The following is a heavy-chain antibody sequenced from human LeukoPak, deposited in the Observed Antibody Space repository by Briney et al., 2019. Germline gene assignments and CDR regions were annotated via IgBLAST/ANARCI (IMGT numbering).Heavy chain of an antibody. CDR2: IYYSGST. CDR1: GGSISSHY. V-gene: IGHV4-59*11. D-gene: IGHD1-1*01. J-gene: IGHJ3*02. Sequence: ETSETLSLTCTVSGGSISSHYWSWIRRPPGKGLEWIGYIYYSGSTNYNPSLKSRVTISIDTSKNQFSLRLTSVTAADTAVYYCARWGTGNDEAFDIWGQGTMVTVSS. CDR3: ARWGTGNDEAFDI.